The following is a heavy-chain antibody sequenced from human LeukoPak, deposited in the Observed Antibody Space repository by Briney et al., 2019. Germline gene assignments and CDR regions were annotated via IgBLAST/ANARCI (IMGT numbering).Heavy chain of an antibody. CDR3: AAGRLYSLLDY. J-gene: IGHJ4*02. V-gene: IGHV1-24*01. Sequence: ASVKVSCTVSGSSLSELSLCWVRQAPGKGLEWMGGFDVVDSETFYAQKFQGRVTMTEDSSTDTAYMELRSLTSDDTALYYCAAGRLYSLLDYWGQGTLVTVSS. D-gene: IGHD5-18*01. CDR2: FDVVDSET. CDR1: GSSLSELS.